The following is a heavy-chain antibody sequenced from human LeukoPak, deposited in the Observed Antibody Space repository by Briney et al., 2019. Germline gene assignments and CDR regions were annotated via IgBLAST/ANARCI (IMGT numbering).Heavy chain of an antibody. D-gene: IGHD3-16*02. CDR2: IYSGGST. Sequence: GGSLRLSCAASGFTVSSNYMSWVRQAPGKGLEWVSVIYSGGSTYYADSVKGRFTISRDNSKNTLYLQMNSLRAEDTAVYYCANRLGYDYVWGSYRYSYWGQGTLVTVSS. V-gene: IGHV3-53*05. J-gene: IGHJ4*02. CDR3: ANRLGYDYVWGSYRYSY. CDR1: GFTVSSNY.